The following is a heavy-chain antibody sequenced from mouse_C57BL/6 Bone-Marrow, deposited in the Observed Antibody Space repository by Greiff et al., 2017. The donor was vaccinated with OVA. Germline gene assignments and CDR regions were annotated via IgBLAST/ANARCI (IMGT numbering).Heavy chain of an antibody. CDR3: ARGLSGAMDY. CDR2: INYDGSST. V-gene: IGHV5-16*01. Sequence: EVKLVESEGGLVQPGSSMKLSCTASGFTFSDYYMAWVRQVPEKGLEWVANINYDGSSTYYLDSLKSRFIISRDNAKNILYLQMSSLKSEDTATYYCARGLSGAMDYWGQGTSVTVSS. D-gene: IGHD4-1*01. J-gene: IGHJ4*01. CDR1: GFTFSDYY.